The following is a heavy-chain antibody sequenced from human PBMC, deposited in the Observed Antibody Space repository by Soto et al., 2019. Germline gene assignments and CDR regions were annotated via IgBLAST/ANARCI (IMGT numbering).Heavy chain of an antibody. CDR1: RYSFTSYW. Sequence: PGESRKISCXGSRYSFTSYWIGWVRQMPGKGLEWMGIIYPGDSDTRYSPSFQGQVTISADKSISTAYLQWSSLKASDTAMYYCARSGCSSTSCFGYYYGMDVWGQGTTVTVSS. V-gene: IGHV5-51*01. CDR3: ARSGCSSTSCFGYYYGMDV. J-gene: IGHJ6*02. D-gene: IGHD2-2*01. CDR2: IYPGDSDT.